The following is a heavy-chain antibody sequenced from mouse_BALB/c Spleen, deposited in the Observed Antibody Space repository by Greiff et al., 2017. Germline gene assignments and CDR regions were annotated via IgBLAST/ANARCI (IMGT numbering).Heavy chain of an antibody. CDR3: ARSHDGYFDV. D-gene: IGHD2-12*01. V-gene: IGHV5-17*02. CDR2: ISSGSSTI. J-gene: IGHJ1*01. Sequence: EWVAYISSGSSTIYYADTVKGRFTISRDNPKNTLFLQMTSLRSEDTAMYYCARSHDGYFDVWGAGTTVTVSS.